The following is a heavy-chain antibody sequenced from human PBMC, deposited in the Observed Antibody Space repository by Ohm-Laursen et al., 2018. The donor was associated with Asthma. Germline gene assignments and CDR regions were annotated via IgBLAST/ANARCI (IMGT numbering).Heavy chain of an antibody. CDR1: GYTFTSYD. J-gene: IGHJ4*02. D-gene: IGHD6-13*01. Sequence: GSSVKVSCKASGYTFTSYDINWVRQATGQGLEWMGWMNPNSGNTGYAQKFQGRVTMTRNTSISTAYMELSSLRSEDTAVYYCARASRRSSWFALGYWGQGTLVTVSS. CDR2: MNPNSGNT. CDR3: ARASRRSSWFALGY. V-gene: IGHV1-8*01.